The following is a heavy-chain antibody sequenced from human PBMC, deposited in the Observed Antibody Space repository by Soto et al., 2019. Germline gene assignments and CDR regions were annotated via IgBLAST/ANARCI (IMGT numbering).Heavy chain of an antibody. J-gene: IGHJ1*01. Sequence: GGSLRLSCAASGFTFSSYSMNWVRQAPGKGLEWVSSISSSSSYIYYADSVKGRFTISRDNAKNSLYLQMNSLRAEDTAVYYCARDPAYYYDSGGYEYFQHWGQGTLVTVSS. CDR3: ARDPAYYYDSGGYEYFQH. D-gene: IGHD3-22*01. CDR1: GFTFSSYS. CDR2: ISSSSSYI. V-gene: IGHV3-21*01.